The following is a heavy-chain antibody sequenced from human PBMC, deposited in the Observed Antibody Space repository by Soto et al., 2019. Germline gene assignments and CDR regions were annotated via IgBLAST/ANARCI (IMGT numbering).Heavy chain of an antibody. CDR3: ARGPGLVVVISYFDY. CDR2: IWYDGSNK. V-gene: IGHV3-33*01. D-gene: IGHD3-22*01. J-gene: IGHJ4*02. CDR1: GFTFSSYG. Sequence: PGWSLRLSCAASGFTFSSYGLHWVRQAPCKGLEWVAVIWYDGSNKYYADSVKGRFNISRDNSKNTLYLQMNSLRAEDTDVYYCARGPGLVVVISYFDYWGQGTLVTVPQ.